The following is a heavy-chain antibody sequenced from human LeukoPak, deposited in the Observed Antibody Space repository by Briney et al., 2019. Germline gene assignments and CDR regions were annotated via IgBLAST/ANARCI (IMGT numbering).Heavy chain of an antibody. J-gene: IGHJ4*02. CDR1: GGSFSGYY. Sequence: SSETLSLTCAVYGGSFSGYYWSWIRQPPGKGLEWIGEISHSGSTNYNPSLKSRVTVSIDTSKNQFSLKLSSVTAADTAVYYCARRCSGGSCYNYWGQGTLVTVSS. V-gene: IGHV4-34*01. CDR2: ISHSGST. CDR3: ARRCSGGSCYNY. D-gene: IGHD2-15*01.